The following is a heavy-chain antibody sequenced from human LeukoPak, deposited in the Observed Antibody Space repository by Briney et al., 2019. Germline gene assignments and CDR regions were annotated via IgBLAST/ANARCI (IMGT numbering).Heavy chain of an antibody. CDR3: VRGDGRWFGLIDY. Sequence: GGSLRLSCAASGFTFSAYAMIWVRQDPGKGLEWVSAISGNSAETFYLNSVKGRFTISRDNSKNTLFLQMNSLTSEDTAIYYCVRGDGRWFGLIDYWGQGVLVTVSS. CDR1: GFTFSAYA. CDR2: ISGNSAET. D-gene: IGHD3-10*01. V-gene: IGHV3-23*01. J-gene: IGHJ4*02.